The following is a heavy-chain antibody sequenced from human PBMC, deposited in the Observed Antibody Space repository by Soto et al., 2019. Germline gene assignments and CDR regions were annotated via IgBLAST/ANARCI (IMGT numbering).Heavy chain of an antibody. CDR1: GFTSSSYW. D-gene: IGHD3-22*01. CDR3: ARDWYYYDTSDHFSADAFDI. Sequence: GGSLRLSCASSGFTSSSYWMHWVRQAPGKGLVWVSRISNDGTSTNYADSVKGRFTISRDNAKNTVYLEMNSLRAEDTAVYYCARDWYYYDTSDHFSADAFDIWGQGTTVTVSS. V-gene: IGHV3-74*01. CDR2: ISNDGTST. J-gene: IGHJ3*02.